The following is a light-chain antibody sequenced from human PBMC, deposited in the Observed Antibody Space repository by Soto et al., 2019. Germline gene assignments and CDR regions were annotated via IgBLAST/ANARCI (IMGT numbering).Light chain of an antibody. CDR2: DVS. CDR1: SGDVGGYNY. CDR3: SSYTSTNTLYI. Sequence: QSALTQPASVSGSPGQSITLSCTGTSGDVGGYNYVSWYQQYPGKAPKLMIYDVSNRPSGVSNRFSGSKSGNTASLTISSLQAEDEADYYCSSYTSTNTLYIFGTGTKVTVL. V-gene: IGLV2-14*01. J-gene: IGLJ1*01.